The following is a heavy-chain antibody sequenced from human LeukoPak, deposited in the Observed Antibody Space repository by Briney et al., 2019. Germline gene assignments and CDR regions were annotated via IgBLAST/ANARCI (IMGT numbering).Heavy chain of an antibody. D-gene: IGHD3-22*01. V-gene: IGHV1-2*06. CDR2: INPNSGGT. CDR1: GYTFTGYY. J-gene: IGHJ4*02. Sequence: PGASVKVSCKASGYTFTGYYMHWVRQAPGQGLEWMGRINPNSGGTNYAQRFQGRVTMTRDTSISTAYMDLNRLSSGDTAVYYCARGLYYYDSSGDYYFDYWGQGTLVTVSS. CDR3: ARGLYYYDSSGDYYFDY.